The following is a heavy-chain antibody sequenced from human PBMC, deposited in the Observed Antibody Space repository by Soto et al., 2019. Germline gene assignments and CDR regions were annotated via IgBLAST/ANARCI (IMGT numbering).Heavy chain of an antibody. D-gene: IGHD3-10*01. J-gene: IGHJ4*02. Sequence: QARLVQSGGEVKEPGASVRVSCKASGYTFSTYAISWVRQAPGQGLELLGWISAYDGNTNFAQKFLGRVTMTTDTPTTTAYMELRSLRSDDTAVYYCARGPDGSGSYLAYWGQGTLVTVSS. CDR1: GYTFSTYA. CDR2: ISAYDGNT. CDR3: ARGPDGSGSYLAY. V-gene: IGHV1-18*01.